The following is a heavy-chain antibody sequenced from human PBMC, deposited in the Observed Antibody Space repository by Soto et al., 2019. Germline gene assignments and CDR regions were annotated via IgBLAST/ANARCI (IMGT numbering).Heavy chain of an antibody. J-gene: IGHJ4*02. CDR1: GLSFSSCA. Sequence: QVQLVESGGGVVQPGRSLRLSCAASGLSFSSCAMHWVRQAPGKGLEWVADISHDGSNKYYADSVKGRFTISRDNSGNKVYLQVNSLRPYDTAGYYCARGNIAVVGIAYYCDYWGQGHLVTVSS. V-gene: IGHV3-30-3*01. CDR3: ARGNIAVVGIAYYCDY. CDR2: ISHDGSNK. D-gene: IGHD6-19*01.